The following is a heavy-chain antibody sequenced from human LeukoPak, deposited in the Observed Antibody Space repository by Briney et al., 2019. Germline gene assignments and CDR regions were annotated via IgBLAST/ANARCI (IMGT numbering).Heavy chain of an antibody. D-gene: IGHD5-12*01. CDR3: ARGAPIVATTNEYHYYMDV. V-gene: IGHV3-13*01. CDR2: IGTAGDT. CDR1: GFTFSSYD. Sequence: GGSLRLSCAASGFTFSSYDMHWVRQATGKGLEWVSAIGTAGDTYYPGSVKGRFTISRENAKNSLYLQMNSLRAGDTAVYYCARGAPIVATTNEYHYYMDVWGKGTTVTVSS. J-gene: IGHJ6*03.